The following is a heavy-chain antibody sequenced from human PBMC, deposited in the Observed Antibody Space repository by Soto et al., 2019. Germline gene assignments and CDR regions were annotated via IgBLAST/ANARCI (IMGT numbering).Heavy chain of an antibody. CDR2: IYPDDSRT. D-gene: IGHD5-12*01. J-gene: IGHJ4*02. V-gene: IGHV5-51*01. Sequence: PGESLNISCKGSGYSFTKYWIGWVRQMPGKGLEWMAIIYPDDSRTRYSPSFQGQVTISVDKSISTAYLQWSSLKASDTAMYYCARPRRDGYNPYYFDYWGQGTLVTVSS. CDR3: ARPRRDGYNPYYFDY. CDR1: GYSFTKYW.